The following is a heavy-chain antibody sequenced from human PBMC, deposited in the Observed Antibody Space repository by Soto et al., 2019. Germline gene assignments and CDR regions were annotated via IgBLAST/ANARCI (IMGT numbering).Heavy chain of an antibody. J-gene: IGHJ4*02. CDR1: GGSISSSSYY. Sequence: PSETLSLTCTVSGGSISSSSYYWGWIRQPPGKGLEWIGSIYYSGSTYYNPSLKSRVTISVDTSKNQFSLKLSSVTAADTAVYYCARHRPTPPCTNGVCYTKSPPYYFDYWGQGTMVTVYS. V-gene: IGHV4-39*01. D-gene: IGHD2-8*01. CDR2: IYYSGST. CDR3: ARHRPTPPCTNGVCYTKSPPYYFDY.